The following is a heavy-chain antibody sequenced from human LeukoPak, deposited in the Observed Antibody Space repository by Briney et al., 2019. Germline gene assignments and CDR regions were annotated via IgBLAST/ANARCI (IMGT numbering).Heavy chain of an antibody. CDR1: GCSISSYY. D-gene: IGHD6-19*01. V-gene: IGHV4-59*01. CDR3: ARGGSSGWPDY. J-gene: IGHJ4*02. Sequence: SETLSLTCPVSGCSISSYYWSWVRQPPGKGLECIGYIYYSGNTNYNPSLKSRVTISVDTSKNQFSLKLSSVTAADTAVNYCARGGSSGWPDYWGQGTLVTVSS. CDR2: IYYSGNT.